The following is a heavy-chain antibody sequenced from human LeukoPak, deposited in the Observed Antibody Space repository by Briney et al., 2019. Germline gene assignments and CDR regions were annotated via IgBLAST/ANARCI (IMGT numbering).Heavy chain of an antibody. V-gene: IGHV3-9*01. CDR3: ARVSPNTVTTLQSFDY. D-gene: IGHD4-17*01. CDR2: ISWNSGSI. CDR1: GFTFDDYA. Sequence: GGSLRLSCAASGFTFDDYAMHWVRQAPGKGLEWVSGISWNSGSIGYADSVKGRFTISRDNAKNSLYLQMNSLRAEDTAVYYCARVSPNTVTTLQSFDYWGQGTLVTVSS. J-gene: IGHJ4*02.